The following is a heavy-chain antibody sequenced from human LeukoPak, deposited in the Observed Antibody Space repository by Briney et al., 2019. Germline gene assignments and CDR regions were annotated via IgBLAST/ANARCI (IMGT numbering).Heavy chain of an antibody. V-gene: IGHV3-15*01. Sequence: GGSLRLSCAASGFTFNNYAMSWVRQAPGKGLEWVGRVKSKTHGGTTAYAAPVKGRFTISRDDSKTTVYLQMNSLKSEDAALYYCTTERPYFDNWGQGTLVTVSS. J-gene: IGHJ4*02. CDR2: VKSKTHGGTT. CDR1: GFTFNNYA. CDR3: TTERPYFDN.